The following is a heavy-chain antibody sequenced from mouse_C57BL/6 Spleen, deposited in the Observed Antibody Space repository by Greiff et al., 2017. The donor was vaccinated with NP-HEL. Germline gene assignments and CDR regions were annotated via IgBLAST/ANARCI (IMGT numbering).Heavy chain of an antibody. D-gene: IGHD2-2*01. CDR2: INPSTGGT. CDR3: ARRGSTMVTAYYFDY. V-gene: IGHV1-42*01. J-gene: IGHJ2*01. CDR1: GYSFTGYY. Sequence: EVQLQQSGPELVKPGASVKISCKASGYSFTGYYMNWVKQSPEKSLEWIGEINPSTGGTTYNQKFKAKATLTVDKSSSTAYMQLKSLTSEDSAVYYCARRGSTMVTAYYFDYWGQGTTLTVSS.